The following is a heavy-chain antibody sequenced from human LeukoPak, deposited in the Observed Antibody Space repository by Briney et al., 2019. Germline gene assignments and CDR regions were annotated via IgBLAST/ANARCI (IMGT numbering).Heavy chain of an antibody. J-gene: IGHJ5*02. CDR3: AKDQAYYYGSGSYRNNWFDP. Sequence: PGGPLGLSCAASGFTFSSYAMSWVRQAPGKGLEWVSAISGSGGSTYYADSVKGRFTISRDNSKNTLYLQMNSLRAEDTAVYYCAKDQAYYYGSGSYRNNWFDPWGQGTLVTVSS. CDR1: GFTFSSYA. D-gene: IGHD3-10*01. V-gene: IGHV3-23*01. CDR2: ISGSGGST.